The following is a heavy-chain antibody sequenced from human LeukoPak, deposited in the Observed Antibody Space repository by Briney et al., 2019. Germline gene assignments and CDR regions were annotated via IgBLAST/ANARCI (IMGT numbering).Heavy chain of an antibody. CDR2: IGRSSSYI. Sequence: GGSLRLSCAASGLTFSSYNMNWVRQAPGKGLEWVSSIGRSSSYIYYADSVKGRFSISRDNSKNTLYLKMSSLRAEDTAVYYCAKTYSNYGPFDYWGQGTLVTVSS. J-gene: IGHJ4*02. D-gene: IGHD4-11*01. V-gene: IGHV3-21*04. CDR1: GLTFSSYN. CDR3: AKTYSNYGPFDY.